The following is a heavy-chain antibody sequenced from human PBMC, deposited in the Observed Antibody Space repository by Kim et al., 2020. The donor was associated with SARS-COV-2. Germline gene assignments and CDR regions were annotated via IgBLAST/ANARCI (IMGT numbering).Heavy chain of an antibody. Sequence: ASVKVSCKVSGYTLTELSMHWVRQAPGKGLEWMGGFDPEDGETIYAQKFQGRVTMTEDTSTDTAYMELSSLRSEDTAVYYCATGCRGYCSSTSQATNWFDPWGQGTLVTVSS. V-gene: IGHV1-24*01. CDR2: FDPEDGET. J-gene: IGHJ5*02. CDR3: ATGCRGYCSSTSQATNWFDP. D-gene: IGHD2-2*01. CDR1: GYTLTELS.